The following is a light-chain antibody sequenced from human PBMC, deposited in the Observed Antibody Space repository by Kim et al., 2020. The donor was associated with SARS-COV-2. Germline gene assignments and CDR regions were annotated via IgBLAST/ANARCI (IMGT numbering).Light chain of an antibody. V-gene: IGLV2-23*02. J-gene: IGLJ2*01. CDR1: SSDVGSYNL. CDR3: CSYVSGRTCDVV. CDR2: EVY. Sequence: QSALTQPASVSGSPGQSITISCTGSSSDVGSYNLVSWYQQYPGQAPKLMIYEVYKRPSGVSNRFSGSKSGNTASLTISGLQAEDQADYFCCSYVSGRTCDVVFGGGTQLTVL.